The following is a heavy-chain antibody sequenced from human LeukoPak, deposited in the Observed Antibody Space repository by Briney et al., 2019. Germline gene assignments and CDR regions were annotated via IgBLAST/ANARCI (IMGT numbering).Heavy chain of an antibody. CDR3: AVVPAAINYYFMDV. Sequence: ASVKVSCKASGYTFTGYYMHWVRQAPGQGLEWLRWIDPNSGGTNYAQNFQGRVTMTRDTSISTAYMELSRLRSDDTAVYYCAVVPAAINYYFMDVWGKGTTVTVSS. D-gene: IGHD2-2*02. J-gene: IGHJ6*03. V-gene: IGHV1-2*02. CDR2: IDPNSGGT. CDR1: GYTFTGYY.